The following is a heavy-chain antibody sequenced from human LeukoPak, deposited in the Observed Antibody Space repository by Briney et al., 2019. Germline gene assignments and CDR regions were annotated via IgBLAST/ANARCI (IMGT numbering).Heavy chain of an antibody. V-gene: IGHV3-9*01. CDR3: AKDISAMIVVVITS. CDR2: ISWNSGSI. Sequence: PGGSLRLSCAASGFTFDDYAMHWVRQAPGKGLEWVSGISWNSGSIGYADSVKGRFTISRDNAKNSLYLQMNSLRAEDTALYYCAKDISAMIVVVITSWGQGTLVTVSS. J-gene: IGHJ5*02. CDR1: GFTFDDYA. D-gene: IGHD3-22*01.